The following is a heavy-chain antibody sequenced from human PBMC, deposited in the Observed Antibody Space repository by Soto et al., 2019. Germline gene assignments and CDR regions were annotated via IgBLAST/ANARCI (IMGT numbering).Heavy chain of an antibody. J-gene: IGHJ4*02. CDR3: ARRLKTSGRPGRFDY. V-gene: IGHV4-39*01. CDR2: IYYSGST. Sequence: QLQLQESGPGLVKPSETLSLTCTVSGGSISISSYYWGWIRQPPGKGLEWIGSIYYSGSTYYNPSLKSRVTISVDTSKNQFSLKLSSVTAADTAVYYCARRLKTSGRPGRFDYWGQGTLVTVSS. D-gene: IGHD3-3*01. CDR1: GGSISISSYY.